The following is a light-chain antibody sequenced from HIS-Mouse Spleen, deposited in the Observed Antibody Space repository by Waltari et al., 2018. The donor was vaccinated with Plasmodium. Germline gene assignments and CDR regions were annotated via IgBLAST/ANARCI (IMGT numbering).Light chain of an antibody. CDR3: SSYTSSSTLV. CDR2: DVS. V-gene: IGLV2-14*03. Sequence: QSALTQPASVSGSPGQSITISCTGTSSYVGGYNYVSWYQQHPVKAPKLMIYDVSNRPSGVSNRFSGSKSGNTASLTISGLQAEDEADYYCSSYTSSSTLVFGGGTKLTVL. J-gene: IGLJ2*01. CDR1: SSYVGGYNY.